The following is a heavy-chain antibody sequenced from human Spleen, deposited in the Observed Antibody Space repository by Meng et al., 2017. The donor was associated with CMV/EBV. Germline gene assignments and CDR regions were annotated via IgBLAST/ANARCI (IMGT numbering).Heavy chain of an antibody. J-gene: IGHJ6*02. CDR3: ARPQDIVVVPVAIPGYSYGLDV. V-gene: IGHV3-33*08. CDR2: IWYDGSNK. Sequence: GGSLRLSCAASGFTFSSYGMHWVRQAPGKGLEWVAVIWYDGSNKYYADSVKGRFTISRDNSKNTLYLQMNSLRAEDTAVYYCARPQDIVVVPVAIPGYSYGLDVWGQGTTVTVSS. D-gene: IGHD2-2*02. CDR1: GFTFSSYG.